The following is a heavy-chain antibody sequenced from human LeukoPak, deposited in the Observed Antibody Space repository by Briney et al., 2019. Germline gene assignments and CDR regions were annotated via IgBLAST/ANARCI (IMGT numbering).Heavy chain of an antibody. V-gene: IGHV3-49*04. CDR3: ARPPSTLPAVIPDY. J-gene: IGHJ4*02. CDR2: IRSKSYGGTT. CDR1: GFTFGDYA. Sequence: PGGSLRLSCTASGFTFGDYAMSWVRQAPGKGLEWVGFIRSKSYGGTTEYAASVEDRFTISRDDSKSVTYLQMNSLKTEDTAVYYCARPPSTLPAVIPDYWGQGTLVTVSS. D-gene: IGHD2-2*01.